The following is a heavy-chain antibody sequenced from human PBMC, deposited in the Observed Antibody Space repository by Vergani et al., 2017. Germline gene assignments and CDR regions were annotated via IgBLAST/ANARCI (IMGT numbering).Heavy chain of an antibody. CDR1: GFTFNSYW. D-gene: IGHD5-18*01. CDR3: ARPEQLWLPGGALDC. V-gene: IGHV3-7*01. Sequence: VQLVESGGGLVQPGGSLRLSCAASGFTFNSYWMTWVRQAPGKGLEWVANIKLDGSEKYYVDSVKGRFTISRDNAKNSLFLQMNGLRVDDTAVYYCARPEQLWLPGGALDCWGQGTLVTVSS. J-gene: IGHJ4*02. CDR2: IKLDGSEK.